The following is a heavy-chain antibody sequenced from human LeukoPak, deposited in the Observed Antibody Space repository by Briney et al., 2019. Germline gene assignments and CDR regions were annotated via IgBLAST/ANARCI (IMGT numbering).Heavy chain of an antibody. D-gene: IGHD6-13*01. J-gene: IGHJ4*02. CDR3: AKDVAAVAAAGGPNDY. CDR1: GFTFSSYG. CDR2: IRYDGSNK. Sequence: PGRSLRLSCAASGFTFSSYGMHWVRQAPGKGLGWVAFIRYDGSNKYYADSVKGRFTISRDNSKNTLYLQMNSLRAEDTAVYYCAKDVAAVAAAGGPNDYWGQGTLVTVSS. V-gene: IGHV3-30*02.